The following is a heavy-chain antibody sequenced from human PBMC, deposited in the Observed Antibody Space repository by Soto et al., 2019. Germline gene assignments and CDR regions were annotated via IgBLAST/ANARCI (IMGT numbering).Heavy chain of an antibody. V-gene: IGHV3-23*01. Sequence: GGSLRLSCAASGFTFSSYAMSWVRQAPGKGLEWVSAISGSGDSTYYADSVKGRFTISRDISKNTLYLLMNSLRAEDTAVYYCATQISGYCSTTTCPHPYYIDFWGQGTLVTVSS. D-gene: IGHD2-2*01. CDR3: ATQISGYCSTTTCPHPYYIDF. J-gene: IGHJ4*02. CDR1: GFTFSSYA. CDR2: ISGSGDST.